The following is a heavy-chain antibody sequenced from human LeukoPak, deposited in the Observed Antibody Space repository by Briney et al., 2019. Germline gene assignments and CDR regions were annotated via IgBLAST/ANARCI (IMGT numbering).Heavy chain of an antibody. CDR3: ARDKTPSRYYYYYYMDV. J-gene: IGHJ6*03. V-gene: IGHV3-7*01. CDR2: IKQDGSEK. CDR1: GFTFSSYW. Sequence: PGGSLRLSCAAPGFTFSSYWMSWVRQAPGKGLEWVANIKQDGSEKYYVDSVKGRFTIPRDNAKNSLYLQMNSLRAEDTAVYYCARDKTPSRYYYYYYMDVWGKGTTVTVSS. D-gene: IGHD2-15*01.